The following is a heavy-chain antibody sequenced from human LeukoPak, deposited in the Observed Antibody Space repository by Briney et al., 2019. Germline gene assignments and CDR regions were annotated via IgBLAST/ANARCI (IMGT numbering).Heavy chain of an antibody. CDR1: GFTFSSYA. CDR3: ARDYPADH. Sequence: GGSLRLSCAASGFTFSSYAMSWVRQAPGKGLEWVALISSDGSDKKYADSVKGRFTMSRDNSMNTLYLQMHSLRVEDTAVYYCARDYPADHWGQGTLVTVSS. V-gene: IGHV3-30-3*01. CDR2: ISSDGSDK. J-gene: IGHJ4*02.